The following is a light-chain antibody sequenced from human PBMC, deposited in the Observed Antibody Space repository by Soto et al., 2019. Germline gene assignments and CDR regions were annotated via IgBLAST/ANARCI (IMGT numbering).Light chain of an antibody. CDR3: QQYGSSPHT. Sequence: EIVLTQSPGTLSLSPGERATLSCRASQSVVSSYLDWYQQKPGQAPRLLIYGASSRATGIPDRFSGSGSGTDFTLTISRLEPEDFAVYYCQQYGSSPHTFGQGTKVEIK. CDR2: GAS. V-gene: IGKV3-20*01. CDR1: QSVVSSY. J-gene: IGKJ1*01.